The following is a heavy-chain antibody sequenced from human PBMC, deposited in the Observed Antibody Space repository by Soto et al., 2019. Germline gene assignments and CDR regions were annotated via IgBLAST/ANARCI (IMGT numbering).Heavy chain of an antibody. CDR1: GGTFSSYA. CDR3: ARELIPDTAMAYCYYYGMDV. D-gene: IGHD5-18*01. J-gene: IGHJ6*02. Sequence: ASVKVSCKASGGTFSSYAISWVRQAPGQGLEWMRGIIPIFGTANYAQKFQGRVTITADESTSTAYMELSSLRSEDTAVYYCARELIPDTAMAYCYYYGMDVWGQGTTVTVSS. V-gene: IGHV1-69*13. CDR2: IIPIFGTA.